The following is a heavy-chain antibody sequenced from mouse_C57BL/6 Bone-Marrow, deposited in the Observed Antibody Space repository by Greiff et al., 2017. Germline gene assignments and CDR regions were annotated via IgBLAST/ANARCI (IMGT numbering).Heavy chain of an antibody. D-gene: IGHD2-10*01. J-gene: IGHJ2*01. Sequence: LEESGAELVRPGTSVKMSCKASGYTFTNYWIGWAKQRPGHGLEWIGDIYPGGGYTNYNEKFKGKATLTADKSSSTAYMQFSSLTSEDSAIYYCARGLPREYYFDYWGQGTTLTVSS. CDR2: IYPGGGYT. CDR1: GYTFTNYW. V-gene: IGHV1-63*01. CDR3: ARGLPREYYFDY.